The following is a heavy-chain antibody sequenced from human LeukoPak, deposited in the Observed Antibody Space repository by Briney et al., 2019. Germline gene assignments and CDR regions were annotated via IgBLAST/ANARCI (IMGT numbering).Heavy chain of an antibody. CDR1: VFTFSKAW. CDR2: IKSKTDGGTT. V-gene: IGHV3-15*07. D-gene: IGHD5-12*01. J-gene: IGHJ4*02. CDR3: TTPKYSGYDFYF. Sequence: PGGALRLSCAASVFTFSKAWMYWVRQAPGKGLECVGRIKSKTDGGTTDYAAPVKGRFTISRDDSKNTLFLQMNSLKTEDTATYYCTTPKYSGYDFYFWGQGTLVTVSS.